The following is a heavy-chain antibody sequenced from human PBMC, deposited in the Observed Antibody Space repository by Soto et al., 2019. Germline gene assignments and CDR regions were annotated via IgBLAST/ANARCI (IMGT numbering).Heavy chain of an antibody. CDR1: GGSFSGRY. CDR2: INHSGST. V-gene: IGHV4-34*01. J-gene: IGHJ4*02. Sequence: PSETLSLTCAVYGGSFSGRYWSWIRHPPGKRLEWIGEINHSGSTNPNPSLKSRVTISVDRSKNQFSLNLSSVTAADTALYYCARGISMIVEAQRDAPDKYYFDSWSQGTQVTVSS. D-gene: IGHD3-22*01. CDR3: ARGISMIVEAQRDAPDKYYFDS.